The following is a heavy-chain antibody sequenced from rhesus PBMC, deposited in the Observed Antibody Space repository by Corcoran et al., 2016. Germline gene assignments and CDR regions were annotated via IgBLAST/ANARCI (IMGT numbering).Heavy chain of an antibody. CDR2: NYPGDSDT. D-gene: IGHD6-25*01. CDR3: AKSDSGTIFDY. J-gene: IGHJ4*01. CDR1: GYSFTGSW. V-gene: IGHV5-43*01. Sequence: EVQLVQSGAEVKSPGESLRISCKPSGYSFTGSWFSWVRQMAGKGLGWMGSNYPGDSDTRYNPYFQGHVTISADKSISTTYLQWSSLKASDTATYYCAKSDSGTIFDYWGQGVLVTVSS.